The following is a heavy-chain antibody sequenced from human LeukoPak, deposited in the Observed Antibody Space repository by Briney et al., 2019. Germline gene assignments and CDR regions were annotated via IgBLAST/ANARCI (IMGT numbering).Heavy chain of an antibody. CDR1: GFTFSSYW. V-gene: IGHV3-7*01. J-gene: IGHJ4*02. CDR3: ARDGFEWELLESAFDY. D-gene: IGHD1-26*01. CDR2: INHNGNVN. Sequence: GGSLRLSCAASGFTFSSYWMNWARQAPGKGLEWVASINHNGNVNYYVDSVKGRFTISRDNAKNSLYLQMNSLRAEDTAVYYCARDGFEWELLESAFDYWGQGTLVTVSS.